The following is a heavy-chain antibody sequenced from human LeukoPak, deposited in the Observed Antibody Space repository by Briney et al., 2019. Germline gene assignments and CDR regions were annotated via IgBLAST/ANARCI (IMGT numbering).Heavy chain of an antibody. CDR1: GGSISSYY. V-gene: IGHV4-59*01. CDR3: ARSSHIAAAGTGPYYYYYYYMDV. Sequence: SETLSLTCTVSGGSISSYYWSWIRQPPGKGLEWIGYIYYSGCTNYNPSLKSRVTISVDTSKNQFSLKLSSVTAADTAVYYCARSSHIAAAGTGPYYYYYYYMDVWGKGTTVTVSS. J-gene: IGHJ6*03. CDR2: IYYSGCT. D-gene: IGHD6-13*01.